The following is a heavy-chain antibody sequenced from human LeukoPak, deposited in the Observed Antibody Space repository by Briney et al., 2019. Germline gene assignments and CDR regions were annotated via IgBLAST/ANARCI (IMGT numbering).Heavy chain of an antibody. Sequence: GGSLRLSCAASGFTFSNYAMTWVRQAPGKGLEWVSGISGSGGSTYYADSVKGRFIISRDNSKNTLYLHMNSLTAEDTAIYYCAETRCTDDTCYYRVWYFDYWGQGTLVTVSS. CDR3: AETRCTDDTCYYRVWYFDY. D-gene: IGHD2-8*01. CDR1: GFTFSNYA. J-gene: IGHJ4*02. CDR2: ISGSGGST. V-gene: IGHV3-23*01.